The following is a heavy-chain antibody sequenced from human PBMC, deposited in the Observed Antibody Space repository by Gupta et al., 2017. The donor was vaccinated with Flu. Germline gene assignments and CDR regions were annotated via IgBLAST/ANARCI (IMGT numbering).Heavy chain of an antibody. CDR1: DDVA. CDR3: AKDMVNTDMWYGGD. J-gene: IGHJ4*02. Sequence: DDVAMHWVRHGPGKGLEWVSGITYNSDNVAYADSVKGRFTSSRDNAKESLYLEMNRLRTEDTAVEDGAKDMVNTDMWYGGDWGQGTRGTVSS. D-gene: IGHD4-17*01. CDR2: ITYNSDNV. V-gene: IGHV3-9*01.